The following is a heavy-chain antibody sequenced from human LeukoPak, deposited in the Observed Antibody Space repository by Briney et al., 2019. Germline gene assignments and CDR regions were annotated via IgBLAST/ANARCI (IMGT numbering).Heavy chain of an antibody. V-gene: IGHV3-30*02. CDR2: IRHDGSNK. J-gene: IGHJ6*04. Sequence: GGSLRLSCAASGFTFSNYGIHWVRQAPGKGLEWVAFIRHDGSNKYDADSVKGRFTISRDNAKNSLYLQMNSLRAEDTAVYYCAELGITMIGGVWGKGTTVTISS. CDR1: GFTFSNYG. D-gene: IGHD3-10*02. CDR3: AELGITMIGGV.